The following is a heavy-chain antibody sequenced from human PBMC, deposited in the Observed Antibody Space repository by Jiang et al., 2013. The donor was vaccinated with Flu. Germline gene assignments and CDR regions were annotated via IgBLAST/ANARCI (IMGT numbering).Heavy chain of an antibody. D-gene: IGHD3-16*02. CDR3: TRRSPTDF. CDR2: INPNTESP. V-gene: IGHV7-4-1*02. J-gene: IGHJ4*02. CDR1: GYSFTTYS. Sequence: VQSGSELKKPGASVRVSCKASGYSFTTYSINWVRQAPGQGLEWMGWINPNTESPVYAQAFTGRFVFSLDTSVSTAYLQITSLMPEDTAVYYCTRRSPTDFWGQGTLVTVSS.